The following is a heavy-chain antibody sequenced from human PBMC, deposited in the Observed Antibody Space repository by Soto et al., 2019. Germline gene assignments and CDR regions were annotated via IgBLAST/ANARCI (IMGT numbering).Heavy chain of an antibody. CDR1: GFTFSSYA. Sequence: QVQLVESGGGVVQPGRSLRLSCAASGFTFSSYAMHWVRQAPGKGLEWVAVISYDGSNKYYADSVKGRFTISRDNSKNTLYLQMNSLRAEDTAVYYCARLGELSLGLEYWGQGTLVTVSS. D-gene: IGHD3-16*02. CDR2: ISYDGSNK. J-gene: IGHJ4*02. V-gene: IGHV3-30-3*01. CDR3: ARLGELSLGLEY.